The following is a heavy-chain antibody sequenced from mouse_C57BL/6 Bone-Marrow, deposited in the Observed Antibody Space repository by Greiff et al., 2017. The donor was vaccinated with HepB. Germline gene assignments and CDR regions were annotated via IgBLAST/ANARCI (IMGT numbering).Heavy chain of an antibody. CDR3: ARDGHTVASDFDY. V-gene: IGHV1-50*01. CDR1: GYTFTSYW. J-gene: IGHJ2*01. CDR2: IDPSDSYT. D-gene: IGHD6-1*01. Sequence: QVQLQQPGAELVKPGASVKLSCKASGYTFTSYWMQWVKQRPGQGLEWIGEIDPSDSYTNYNQKFKGKATLTVDTSSSTAYMQLSSLTSEDSAVYYCARDGHTVASDFDYWGQGTTLTVSS.